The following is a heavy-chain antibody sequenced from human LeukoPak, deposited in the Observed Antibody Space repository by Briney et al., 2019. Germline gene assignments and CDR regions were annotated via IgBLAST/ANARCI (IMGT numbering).Heavy chain of an antibody. CDR1: GYTFTSSD. Sequence: ASVKVSCKASGYTFTSSDINWVRQATGQGLEWVGWMNPNSGNTGYAQKFQGRVTMTRNTSISTVYMELSSLRSEDTAVYSCASGKWELPVPRAFDIWGQGTMVTVSS. J-gene: IGHJ3*02. CDR3: ASGKWELPVPRAFDI. D-gene: IGHD1-26*01. CDR2: MNPNSGNT. V-gene: IGHV1-8*01.